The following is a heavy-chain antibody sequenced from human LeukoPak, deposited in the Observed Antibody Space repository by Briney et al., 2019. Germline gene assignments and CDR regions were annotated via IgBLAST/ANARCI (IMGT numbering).Heavy chain of an antibody. D-gene: IGHD3-10*01. J-gene: IGHJ3*02. CDR1: GGSISSTTYY. CDR3: ARVPGYYGSGSYRHAFDI. Sequence: SETLSLTCTVSGGSISSTTYYWDWIRQPPGKGLEWIGTIYYSGSTYYSPPLKSRLTISVDTSKNQFSLKLSSVTAADTAVYYCARVPGYYGSGSYRHAFDIWGQGTMVTVSS. CDR2: IYYSGST. V-gene: IGHV4-39*07.